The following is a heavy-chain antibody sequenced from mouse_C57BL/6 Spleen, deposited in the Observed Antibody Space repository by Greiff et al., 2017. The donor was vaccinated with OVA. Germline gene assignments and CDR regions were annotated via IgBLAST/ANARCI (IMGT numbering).Heavy chain of an antibody. CDR1: GFNIKDYY. Sequence: EVQLQQSGAELVKPGASVKLSCTASGFNIKDYYMHWVKQRTEQGLEWIGRIDPEDGETKYAPKFKGKATITADTSSNTAYLQLSSLTSEYTAVYYFTRDYDGYLYYARDYWGPGTSVTVSS. CDR2: IDPEDGET. CDR3: TRDYDGYLYYARDY. V-gene: IGHV14-2*01. D-gene: IGHD2-3*01. J-gene: IGHJ4*01.